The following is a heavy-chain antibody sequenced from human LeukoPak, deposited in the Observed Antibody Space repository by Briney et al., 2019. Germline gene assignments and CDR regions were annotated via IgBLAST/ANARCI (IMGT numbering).Heavy chain of an antibody. D-gene: IGHD2-2*01. J-gene: IGHJ4*02. V-gene: IGHV3-23*01. CDR1: GFTFSSYA. CDR3: AKDRDIVVVPAALFDY. CDR2: ISGSGGST. Sequence: GGSLRLSCAASGFTFSSYAMSWVRQAPGKGLEWASAISGSGGSTYYADSVKGWFTISRDNSKNTLYLQMNSLRAEDTAVYYCAKDRDIVVVPAALFDYWGQGTLVTVSS.